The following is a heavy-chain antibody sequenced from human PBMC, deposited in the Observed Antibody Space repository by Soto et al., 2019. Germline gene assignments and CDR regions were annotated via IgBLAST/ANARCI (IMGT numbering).Heavy chain of an antibody. J-gene: IGHJ6*02. Sequence: GASVKVSCKASGYTFTSYDINWVRQATGQGLEWMGWMNPNSGNTGYAQKFQGRVTMTRNTSISTAYMELSSLRSEDTAVYYCARTAAGLWQYYYGMDVWGQGTTVTVSS. CDR3: ARTAAGLWQYYYGMDV. D-gene: IGHD6-13*01. CDR2: MNPNSGNT. CDR1: GYTFTSYD. V-gene: IGHV1-8*01.